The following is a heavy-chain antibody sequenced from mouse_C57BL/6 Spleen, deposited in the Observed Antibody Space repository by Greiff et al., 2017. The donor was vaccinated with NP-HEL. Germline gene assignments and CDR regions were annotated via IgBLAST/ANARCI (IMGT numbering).Heavy chain of an antibody. D-gene: IGHD2-5*01. CDR2: ISSGGDYI. CDR3: TRESSNYGFDY. J-gene: IGHJ2*01. V-gene: IGHV5-9-1*02. Sequence: EVMLVESGEGLVKPGGSLKLSCAASGFTFSSYAMSWVRQTPEKRLEWVAYISSGGDYIYYADTVKGRFTISRDNARNTLYLQMRSLKSEDTAMYYCTRESSNYGFDYWGQGTTLTVSS. CDR1: GFTFSSYA.